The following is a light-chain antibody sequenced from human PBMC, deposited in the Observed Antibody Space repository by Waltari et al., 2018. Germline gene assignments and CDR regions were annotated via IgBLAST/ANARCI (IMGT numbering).Light chain of an antibody. CDR1: QDIRDD. V-gene: IGKV1-6*01. CDR2: AAS. CDR3: LQDYLYPWT. Sequence: AIPMTQSPSSLSASVGDSVPITCRASQDIRDDLGWYQQKPGKAPNLLIYAASTCQSGVPSRFSGSGSGTDFTLTINSLQPEDFATYYCLQDYLYPWTFGQGTKVEI. J-gene: IGKJ1*01.